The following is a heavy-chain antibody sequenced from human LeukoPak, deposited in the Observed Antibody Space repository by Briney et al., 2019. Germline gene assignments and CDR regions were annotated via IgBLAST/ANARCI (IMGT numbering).Heavy chain of an antibody. CDR3: AKDMGEDGSYYLDY. Sequence: PGGSLRLSCAASGFTFSSYAMSWLRQAPEKGLEWVSAISGSGARTYYAGSVKGRFTISRDTSKNTLYLQMNSLRAEDTAVYYCAKDMGEDGSYYLDYWGQGTLVTVSS. V-gene: IGHV3-23*01. CDR2: ISGSGART. D-gene: IGHD1-26*01. J-gene: IGHJ4*02. CDR1: GFTFSSYA.